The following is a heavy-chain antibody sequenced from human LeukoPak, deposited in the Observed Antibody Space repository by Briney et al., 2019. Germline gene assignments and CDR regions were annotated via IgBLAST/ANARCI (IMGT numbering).Heavy chain of an antibody. CDR1: GYSISSSYSSITTGYY. D-gene: IGHD3-16*01. V-gene: IGHV4-38-2*01. CDR3: ARGGVMYGDY. J-gene: IGHJ4*02. Sequence: SETLSLTCAVSGYSISSSYSSITTGYYWGWIRQPPGKGLEWIGSIYHSGSTYYNPSLKSRVTISVDTSKNQFSLKLSSVTAADTAVYYCARGGVMYGDYWGQGTLVTVSS. CDR2: IYHSGST.